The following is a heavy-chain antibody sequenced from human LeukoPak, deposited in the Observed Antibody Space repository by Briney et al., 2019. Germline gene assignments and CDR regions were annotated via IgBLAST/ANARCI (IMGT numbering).Heavy chain of an antibody. V-gene: IGHV1-2*02. CDR2: INPNSGGT. D-gene: IGHD6-13*01. CDR3: ARDQQQLTRLNWFDP. Sequence: ASVKVSCKASGYTFTCYYMHWVRQAPGQGLEWMGWINPNSGGTNYAQKFQGRVTMTRDTSISTAYMELSRLRSDDTAVYYCARDQQQLTRLNWFDPWGQGTLVTVSS. CDR1: GYTFTCYY. J-gene: IGHJ5*02.